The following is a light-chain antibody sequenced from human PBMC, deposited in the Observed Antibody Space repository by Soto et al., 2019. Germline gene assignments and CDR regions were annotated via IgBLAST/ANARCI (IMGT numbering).Light chain of an antibody. Sequence: QPALTQPASVSGSPGQSITISCTGTSSDVGGYNYVSWYQQHPGKAPKLMIYEVSNRPSGASNRFSGSKSGNTASLTISGLQAEDEAHYYCSSYTSSSTLLYVFGTGTKLTVL. CDR1: SSDVGGYNY. CDR3: SSYTSSSTLLYV. CDR2: EVS. V-gene: IGLV2-14*01. J-gene: IGLJ1*01.